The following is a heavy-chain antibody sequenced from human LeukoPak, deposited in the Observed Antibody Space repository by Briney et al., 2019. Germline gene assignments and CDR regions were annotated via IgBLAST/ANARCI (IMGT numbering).Heavy chain of an antibody. J-gene: IGHJ4*02. CDR1: GFTFSRYW. D-gene: IGHD1-26*01. CDR2: INSDGSST. V-gene: IGHV3-74*01. CDR3: ARDPSYSENLDY. Sequence: GGSLRLSCAASGFTFSRYWMHWVRQAPGKGLVWVSRINSDGSSTSYADSVKGRFTISRDNAKNTLYLQMNSLRAEDTAVYYCARDPSYSENLDYWGQGTLVTVSS.